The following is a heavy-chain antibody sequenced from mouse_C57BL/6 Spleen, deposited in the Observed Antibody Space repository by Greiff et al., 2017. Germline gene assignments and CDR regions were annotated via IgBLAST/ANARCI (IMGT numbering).Heavy chain of an antibody. CDR3: ARRGTTVVAYYAMDY. V-gene: IGHV1-80*01. Sequence: VQLVESGAELVKPGASVKISCKASGYAFSSYWLNWVKQRPGKGLEWIGQIYPGDGDTNYNGKFKGKATLTADKSSSTAYMQLSSLTSEDSAVYFCARRGTTVVAYYAMDYWGQGTSVTVSS. CDR1: GYAFSSYW. CDR2: IYPGDGDT. J-gene: IGHJ4*01. D-gene: IGHD1-1*01.